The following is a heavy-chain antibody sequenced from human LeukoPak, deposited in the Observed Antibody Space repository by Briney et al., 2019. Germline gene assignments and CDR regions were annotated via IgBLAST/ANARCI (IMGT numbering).Heavy chain of an antibody. J-gene: IGHJ4*02. CDR3: AKDRAPSSSWYGSNFDY. CDR1: GFTFSSYA. CDR2: ISGSGGST. D-gene: IGHD6-13*01. V-gene: IGHV3-23*01. Sequence: PGGSLRLSCAASGFTFSSYAMSWVRQAPGKGLEWVSAISGSGGSTYYADSVKGRFTISRDNSKNTLYLQMNSLRAEDTAVYYCAKDRAPSSSWYGSNFDYWGQGTLVTVSS.